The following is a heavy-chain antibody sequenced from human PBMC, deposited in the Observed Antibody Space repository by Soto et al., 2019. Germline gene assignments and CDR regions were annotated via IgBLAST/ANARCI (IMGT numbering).Heavy chain of an antibody. D-gene: IGHD4-17*01. CDR3: ARDLLDTTVDYYFDY. V-gene: IGHV4-30-4*01. CDR2: IYHSGSS. Sequence: PSETLSLTCTVSGGSLSSGTYYWSWIRQPPGKGLEWIGYIYHSGSSQSNPSLKSRVTISIDTSKNQFSLELRSVTAADTAVYYCARDLLDTTVDYYFDYWGPGRLVTVSS. J-gene: IGHJ4*02. CDR1: GGSLSSGTYY.